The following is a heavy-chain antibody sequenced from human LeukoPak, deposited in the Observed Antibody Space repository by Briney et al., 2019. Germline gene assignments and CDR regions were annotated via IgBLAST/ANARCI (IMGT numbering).Heavy chain of an antibody. J-gene: IGHJ5*02. D-gene: IGHD3-10*01. Sequence: SETLSLTCAVSGYSISSGYYWGWIRQPPGKGLEWIGSIYHSGSTYYNPSLKSRVTISVDTSKNQFSLKLSSVTAADTAVYYCVRHNMVRGVIGWFDPWGQGTLVTVSS. CDR3: VRHNMVRGVIGWFDP. V-gene: IGHV4-38-2*01. CDR1: GYSISSGYY. CDR2: IYHSGST.